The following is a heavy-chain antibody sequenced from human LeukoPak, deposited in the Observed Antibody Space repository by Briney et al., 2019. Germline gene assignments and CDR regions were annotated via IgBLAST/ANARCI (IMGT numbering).Heavy chain of an antibody. CDR2: IWDDESYK. CDR3: ARPDCTGGNCYSYATYFFVY. J-gene: IGHJ4*02. D-gene: IGHD2-15*01. Sequence: PGRSLRLSCAASGFSFSSYGMHWVRQAPGKGLEWVAVIWDDESYKFYADSVKGRFTISRDNSKNTLYLQMNSLRAEDTAVYYCARPDCTGGNCYSYATYFFVYWGQGTLVTVSS. CDR1: GFSFSSYG. V-gene: IGHV3-33*01.